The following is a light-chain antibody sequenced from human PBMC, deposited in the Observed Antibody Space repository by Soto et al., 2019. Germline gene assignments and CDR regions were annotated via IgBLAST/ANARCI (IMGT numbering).Light chain of an antibody. CDR3: QQTFSPAVT. J-gene: IGKJ4*01. CDR1: QAILTY. CDR2: GAS. V-gene: IGKV1-39*01. Sequence: DIHLTQSPSSLSAAVGDRVTITCRASQAILTYLNWFQQKAGKAPEVLIYGASSLRSGVPSRLTGSGSATDFTLTITSLQPEDAGTYFCQQTFSPAVTFGGGTKVDIK.